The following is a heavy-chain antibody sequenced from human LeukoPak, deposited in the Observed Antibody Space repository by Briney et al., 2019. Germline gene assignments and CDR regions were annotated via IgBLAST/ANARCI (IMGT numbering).Heavy chain of an antibody. V-gene: IGHV4-59*01. CDR3: ARVTGYMIEDYFDY. CDR1: GGSISSYY. CDR2: IYYSGST. Sequence: SETLSLTCNVSGGSISSYYWSWIRQPPGKGLEWIGYIYYSGSTNYNPSLKSRVTMSVDTSKNQFSLKLSSVTAADTAVYYCARVTGYMIEDYFDYWGQGTLVTVSS. J-gene: IGHJ4*02. D-gene: IGHD3-22*01.